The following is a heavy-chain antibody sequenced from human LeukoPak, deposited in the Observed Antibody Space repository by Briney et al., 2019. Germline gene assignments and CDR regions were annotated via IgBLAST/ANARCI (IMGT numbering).Heavy chain of an antibody. CDR3: AELGITMIGGV. CDR2: ISSSVSTI. J-gene: IGHJ6*04. D-gene: IGHD3-10*02. V-gene: IGHV3-48*03. Sequence: GGSLSLSCAASGFTFSSYEMNWVRQAPGKGLEGVSYISSSVSTIYYADSVKGRFTISRDNAKNSLYLQMNSLRAEDTAVYYCAELGITMIGGVWGKGTTVTISS. CDR1: GFTFSSYE.